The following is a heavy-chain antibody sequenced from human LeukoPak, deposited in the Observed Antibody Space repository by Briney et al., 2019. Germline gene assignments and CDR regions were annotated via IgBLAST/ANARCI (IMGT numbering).Heavy chain of an antibody. CDR2: IYISGST. J-gene: IGHJ5*02. CDR3: AREWGGYYQPNWFDP. D-gene: IGHD3-3*01. V-gene: IGHV4-61*02. CDR1: GGSISSGSYY. Sequence: SQTLSLTCTVSGGSISSGSYYWSWIRQPAGKGLEWIGRIYISGSTNYNPSLKSRVTISVDTSKNQFSLKLSSVTAADTAGYYCAREWGGYYQPNWFDPWGQGTLVTVSS.